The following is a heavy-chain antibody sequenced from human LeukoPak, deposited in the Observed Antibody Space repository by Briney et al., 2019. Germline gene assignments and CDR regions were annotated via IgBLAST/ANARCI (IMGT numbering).Heavy chain of an antibody. V-gene: IGHV1-18*01. D-gene: IGHD2-2*01. Sequence: ASVKVSCKASGYTFTSYGISWVRQAPGQGLEWMGWISAYNGNTNYAQKLQGRVTMTTDTSTSTAYMELRSLRSDDTAVYYCARAIVVVPAATLTLNWFDPWGQGTLVTVSS. CDR2: ISAYNGNT. CDR3: ARAIVVVPAATLTLNWFDP. J-gene: IGHJ5*02. CDR1: GYTFTSYG.